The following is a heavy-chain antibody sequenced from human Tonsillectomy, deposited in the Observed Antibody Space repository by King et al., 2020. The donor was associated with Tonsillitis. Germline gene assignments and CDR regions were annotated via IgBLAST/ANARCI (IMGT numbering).Heavy chain of an antibody. V-gene: IGHV1-2*02. CDR1: GFTFTGYY. D-gene: IGHD4-17*01. J-gene: IGHJ5*02. CDR3: ARDSSRPGYGDYEGGFDP. Sequence: VQLVESGAEVKKPGASVKVSCKASGFTFTGYYMHWVRQAPGQGLEWMGWINPNSGGTNYAQKFQGRVTLTRDTSISTAYMELSRLRSDDTAVYYCARDSSRPGYGDYEGGFDPWGQGTLVTVSS. CDR2: INPNSGGT.